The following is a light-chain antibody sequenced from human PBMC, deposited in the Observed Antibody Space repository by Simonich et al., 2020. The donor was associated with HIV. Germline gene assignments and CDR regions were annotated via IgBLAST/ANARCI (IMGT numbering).Light chain of an antibody. J-gene: IGKJ2*01. Sequence: EIVMTQSPATLSVSPGERATLSCRASQSVSSNLAWYQQKPGQAPRLLIYGASTRATGIPARFSGSGSATEFTLTISSLQSEDFVLYYCQQYNNWPYTFGQGTKLEIK. CDR1: QSVSSN. CDR3: QQYNNWPYT. CDR2: GAS. V-gene: IGKV3-15*01.